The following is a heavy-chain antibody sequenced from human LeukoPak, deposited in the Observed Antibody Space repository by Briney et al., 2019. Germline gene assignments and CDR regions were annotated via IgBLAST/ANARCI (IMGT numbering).Heavy chain of an antibody. CDR2: IGPSGTST. J-gene: IGHJ4*02. Sequence: GGSLRLSCSASGFSFSAYAMHWVRQAPGRGLEYVSSIGPSGTSTYFADSVKGRFTISRDSSKNTVYLQMSSLRTEDTAVYFCTGSTTGYYSYWGQGTLVTVSS. D-gene: IGHD3-9*01. CDR3: TGSTTGYYSY. CDR1: GFSFSAYA. V-gene: IGHV3-64D*06.